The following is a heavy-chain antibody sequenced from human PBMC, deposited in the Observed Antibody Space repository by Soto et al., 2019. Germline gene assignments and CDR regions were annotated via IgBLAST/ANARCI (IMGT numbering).Heavy chain of an antibody. V-gene: IGHV3-30*18. CDR1: GFTFSSYG. D-gene: IGHD2-15*01. CDR3: AKDEVLVVAVARDYYGMDV. CDR2: ISYDGNNK. Sequence: QVQLVESGRGVVQPGRSLRLYCAASGFTFSSYGMHWVRQAPGKGLERVAVISYDGNNKYYADSVKGRFTISRDNFKNTLYLQMNSLRAEDTAVYYCAKDEVLVVAVARDYYGMDVWGQGTTVTVSS. J-gene: IGHJ6*02.